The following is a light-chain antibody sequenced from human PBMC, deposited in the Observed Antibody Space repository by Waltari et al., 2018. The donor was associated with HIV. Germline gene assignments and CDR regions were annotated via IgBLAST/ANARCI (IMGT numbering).Light chain of an antibody. Sequence: DIVMTQSPDSLAVSLGERATINCKSSQSLLYSSNNKNFLAWYQQKPRQPPKLLIYWASIRASGVPDRFSASGSGTDFTLTINSPQAEDVAVYYCQQYYNTLWTFGQGTKVEIK. V-gene: IGKV4-1*01. CDR2: WAS. CDR1: QSLLYSSNNKNF. CDR3: QQYYNTLWT. J-gene: IGKJ1*01.